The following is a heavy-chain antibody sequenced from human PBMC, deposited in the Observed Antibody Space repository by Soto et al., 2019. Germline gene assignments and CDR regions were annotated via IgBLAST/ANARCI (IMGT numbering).Heavy chain of an antibody. CDR2: IYYSGST. Sequence: PSETLSLTCTVSDGSISSYYWSWIRQPPRKGLEWIGYIYYSGSTNYNPSLKSRVTISVDTSKNQFSLKLSSVTAADTAVYYCARHRVEVATTNAYNWSDPWGQGTLVTVSP. CDR3: ARHRVEVATTNAYNWSDP. J-gene: IGHJ5*02. V-gene: IGHV4-59*01. CDR1: DGSISSYY. D-gene: IGHD5-12*01.